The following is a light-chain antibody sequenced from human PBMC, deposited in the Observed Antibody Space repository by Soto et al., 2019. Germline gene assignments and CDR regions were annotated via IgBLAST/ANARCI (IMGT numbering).Light chain of an antibody. J-gene: IGLJ3*02. CDR1: SSDVGVNKF. Sequence: QSVLTQPASVSGSPGQSITISCTGTSSDVGVNKFVSWYQKHPGKAPKLMIYEVSKRPSGVSNRFSGSKSGNTASLTISGLQAEDEADYYCSSYTTSGVFGGGTKLTVL. CDR3: SSYTTSGV. CDR2: EVS. V-gene: IGLV2-14*01.